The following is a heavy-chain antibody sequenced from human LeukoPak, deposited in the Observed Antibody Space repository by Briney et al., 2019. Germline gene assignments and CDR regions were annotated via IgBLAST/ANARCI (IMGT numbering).Heavy chain of an antibody. CDR1: GYTFTSYY. Sequence: ASVKVSCKASGYTFTSYYMHWVRQAPGQGLEWMGIINPSGGSTSYAQKFQGRVTMTRDTSTSTVYMELSSLRSEDTAVYYCARDVEPGAREYYYDSSGYISRGAFDYWGQGTLVTVSS. J-gene: IGHJ4*02. D-gene: IGHD3-22*01. CDR2: INPSGGST. V-gene: IGHV1-46*01. CDR3: ARDVEPGAREYYYDSSGYISRGAFDY.